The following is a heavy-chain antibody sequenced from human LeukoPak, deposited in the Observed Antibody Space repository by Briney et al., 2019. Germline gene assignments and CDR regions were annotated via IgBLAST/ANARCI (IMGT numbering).Heavy chain of an antibody. CDR3: AREVSGGMDV. CDR1: GFGFSSYD. V-gene: IGHV3-13*05. D-gene: IGHD3-10*01. J-gene: IGHJ6*02. CDR2: IGSGGNP. Sequence: PGGSLRLSCAGSGFGFSSYDMHWVRQGTGKGLEWVSGIGSGGNPYYPGSEKGRFTISRENVKNSLYLQINTLRAGDTAVYYCAREVSGGMDVWGQGTTVTVSS.